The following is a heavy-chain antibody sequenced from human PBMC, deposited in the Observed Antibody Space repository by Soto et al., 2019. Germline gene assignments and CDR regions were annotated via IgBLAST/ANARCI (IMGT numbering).Heavy chain of an antibody. J-gene: IGHJ4*02. CDR1: GGSFSTYY. Sequence: SETLSLTCAVYGGSFSTYYWSWIRQPPGKGLEWLGEINHRGSTNYYPSLKSRLTISVDTSKNQFSLNLISVAAADRAVYYCARGLNWNYGAFDYWGQGTLVTVSS. D-gene: IGHD1-7*01. CDR2: INHRGST. V-gene: IGHV4-34*01. CDR3: ARGLNWNYGAFDY.